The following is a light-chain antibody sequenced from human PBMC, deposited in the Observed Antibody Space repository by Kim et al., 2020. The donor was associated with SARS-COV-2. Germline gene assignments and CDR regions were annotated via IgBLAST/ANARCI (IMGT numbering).Light chain of an antibody. CDR3: QQYASSPTT. CDR1: QTGSPSY. V-gene: IGKV3-20*01. J-gene: IGKJ4*01. Sequence: FAPGESATLSCRASQTGSPSYLAWYQQKPGQAPRLLINDASRRATGIPDRFSGSGSGTDFTLTISRLEPEDFAVYYCQQYASSPTTFGGGTKLEI. CDR2: DAS.